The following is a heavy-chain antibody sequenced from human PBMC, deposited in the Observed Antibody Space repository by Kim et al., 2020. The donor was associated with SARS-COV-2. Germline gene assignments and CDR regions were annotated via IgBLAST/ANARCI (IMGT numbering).Heavy chain of an antibody. CDR3: AREEPYYDFWSAGYFDY. CDR2: ISYDGSNK. D-gene: IGHD3-3*01. CDR1: GFTFSSYA. J-gene: IGHJ4*02. Sequence: GGSLRLSCAASGFTFSSYAMHWVRQAPGKGLEWVAVISYDGSNKYYADSVKGRFTISRDNSKNTLYLQMNSLRAEDTAVYYCAREEPYYDFWSAGYFDYWGQGTLVTVSS. V-gene: IGHV3-30-3*01.